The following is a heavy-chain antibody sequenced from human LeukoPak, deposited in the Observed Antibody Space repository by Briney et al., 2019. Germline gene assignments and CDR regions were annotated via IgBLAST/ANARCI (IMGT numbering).Heavy chain of an antibody. CDR3: AKDRGGEPMVRGVIIPYYFDY. V-gene: IGHV3-30*18. CDR2: ILDDGSKE. J-gene: IGHJ4*02. CDR1: GFTFSGFG. Sequence: GGSLRLSCAVSGFTFSGFGMHWVRQAPGKGLEWVGVILDDGSKEYYADSVKGRFAISRDNSKNTVYLQMNSLRAEDTAVYYCAKDRGGEPMVRGVIIPYYFDYWGQGTLVTVSS. D-gene: IGHD3-10*01.